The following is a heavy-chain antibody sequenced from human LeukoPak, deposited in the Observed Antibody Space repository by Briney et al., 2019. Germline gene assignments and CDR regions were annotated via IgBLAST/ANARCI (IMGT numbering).Heavy chain of an antibody. V-gene: IGHV4-31*03. D-gene: IGHD1-26*01. CDR2: IYYTGST. J-gene: IGHJ4*02. Sequence: PSETLSLTCTVSGASISSGGYYWSWIRQHPGKGLEWIGYIYYTGSTNYNSSLKSRVIISLDTSKNQFSLKLTSVTAADTAVYYCARDATRWGWEHPHGGIDYWGQGSLVTVSS. CDR3: ARDATRWGWEHPHGGIDY. CDR1: GASISSGGYY.